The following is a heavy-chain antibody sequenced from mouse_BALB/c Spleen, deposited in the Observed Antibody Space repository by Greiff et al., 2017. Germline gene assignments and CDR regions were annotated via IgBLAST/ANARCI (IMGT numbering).Heavy chain of an antibody. J-gene: IGHJ2*01. Sequence: EVQLQQSGAELVKPGASVKLSCTASGFNFKDTYMHWVKQRPEQGLEWIGRIDPANGNTKYDPKFQGKATITAYTSSNTAYLQLSSLTSEDTAVYYCAPAYYMYDECFDYWGQGTTLTVSS. D-gene: IGHD2-14*01. V-gene: IGHV14-3*02. CDR1: GFNFKDTY. CDR2: IDPANGNT. CDR3: APAYYMYDECFDY.